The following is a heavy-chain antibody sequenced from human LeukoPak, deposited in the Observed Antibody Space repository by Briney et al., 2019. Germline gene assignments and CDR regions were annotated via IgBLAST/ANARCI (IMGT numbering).Heavy chain of an antibody. V-gene: IGHV1-69*04. CDR2: IIPILGIA. D-gene: IGHD2-15*01. Sequence: SVKVSCKASGGTFSSYAISWARQAPGQGLEWMGRIIPILGIANYAQKFQGRVTITADKSTSTAYMELSGLRSEDTAVYYCARDAAATYAYYYGMDVWGQGTTVTVSS. CDR3: ARDAAATYAYYYGMDV. J-gene: IGHJ6*02. CDR1: GGTFSSYA.